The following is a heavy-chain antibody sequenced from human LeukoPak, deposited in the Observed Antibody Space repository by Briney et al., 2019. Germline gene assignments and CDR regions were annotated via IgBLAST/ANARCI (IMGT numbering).Heavy chain of an antibody. V-gene: IGHV5-51*01. CDR3: ARQRVPGSSGAFDI. CDR2: IYPGDSDT. Sequence: GESLRISCKGSGYRFTSYWIGWVRQLPGKGLEWMGIIYPGDSDTRYSPSFQGQVTFSADKSISTAYLQWSSLKASDTAMYYCARQRVPGSSGAFDIWGQGTMITVSS. CDR1: GYRFTSYW. D-gene: IGHD6-6*01. J-gene: IGHJ3*02.